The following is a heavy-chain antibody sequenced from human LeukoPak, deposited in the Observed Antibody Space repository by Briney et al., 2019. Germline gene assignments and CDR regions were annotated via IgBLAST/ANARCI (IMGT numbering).Heavy chain of an antibody. Sequence: SETLSLTCSVSGASITTFYWSWIRQPAGKGLEWVGRIYNSGSSYNPSLEGRVTMSADRSKNQFFLTLTSVTAADTALYYCAREDCPGGSCHLGFDPWGQGTLVTVSS. CDR3: AREDCPGGSCHLGFDP. D-gene: IGHD2-15*01. J-gene: IGHJ5*02. CDR1: GASITTFY. CDR2: IYNSGS. V-gene: IGHV4-4*07.